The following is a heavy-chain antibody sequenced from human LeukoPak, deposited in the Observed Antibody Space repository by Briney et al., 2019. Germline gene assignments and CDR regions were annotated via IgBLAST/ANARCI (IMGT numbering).Heavy chain of an antibody. V-gene: IGHV3-23*01. J-gene: IGHJ6*02. CDR1: GFIFSSSA. D-gene: IGHD2-8*01. Sequence: PGGSLRLSCVGSGFIFSSSAMSWVRQAPGKGLEWVSGTSGGGTDTYYADSVKGRFTISRDNSKNTLYLQMNSLRAEDTAVYYCAKDMGYFTGMDVWGQGTTVTVSS. CDR3: AKDMGYFTGMDV. CDR2: TSGGGTDT.